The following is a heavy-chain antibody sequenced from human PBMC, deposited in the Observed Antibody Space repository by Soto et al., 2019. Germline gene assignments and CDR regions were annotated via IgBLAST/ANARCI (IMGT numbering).Heavy chain of an antibody. CDR1: GFTFRSYS. CDR2: ISPTSSTM. J-gene: IGHJ4*02. CDR3: ARGSSGSDY. V-gene: IGHV3-48*02. Sequence: GGSLRLSCAASGFTFRSYSMNWVRQAPGKGLEWVSYISPTSSTMYYADSVKGRFTISRDNVKNSLYLQMNSLRDEDSAVYYCARGSSGSDYWGQGTLVTVSP. D-gene: IGHD3-22*01.